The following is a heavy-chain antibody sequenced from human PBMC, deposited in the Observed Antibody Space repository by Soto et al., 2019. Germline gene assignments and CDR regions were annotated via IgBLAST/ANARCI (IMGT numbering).Heavy chain of an antibody. CDR3: ARDHGAAPYHYGMDV. J-gene: IGHJ6*02. CDR2: IYYSGST. CDR1: GGSISSYY. Sequence: PSETLSLTCTVSGGSISSYYWSWIRQPPGKGLEWIGYIYYSGSTNYNPSLKSRVTISVDTSKNQFSLKLSSVTAADAAVYYCARDHGAAPYHYGMDVWGQGTTVTVSS. D-gene: IGHD4-17*01. V-gene: IGHV4-59*12.